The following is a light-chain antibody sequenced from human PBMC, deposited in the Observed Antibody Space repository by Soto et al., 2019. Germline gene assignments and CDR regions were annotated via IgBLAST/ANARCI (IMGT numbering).Light chain of an antibody. CDR3: QQSHTTPYT. Sequence: DIQMTQSPSSLSASVGDRVTITCRASQSIRRYLNWYQQKAGTAPNLVIYGTSNLQSVVPSRFSGGGSGTDFTLTISSLQPEDFATYYCQQSHTTPYTFGQGTKLEIK. CDR1: QSIRRY. J-gene: IGKJ2*01. CDR2: GTS. V-gene: IGKV1-39*01.